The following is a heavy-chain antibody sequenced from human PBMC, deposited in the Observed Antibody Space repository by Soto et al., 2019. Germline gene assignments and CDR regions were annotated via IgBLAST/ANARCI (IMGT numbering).Heavy chain of an antibody. CDR3: EREGSAPYYYYGMDV. V-gene: IGHV1-18*01. CDR1: GYTFTTYG. Sequence: ASVKVSCKASGYTFTTYGISWVRQAPGQGLEWMGWINGYNGNTDYPQKLQGRVTMTTDTSTSTAYMALRSLRSDDTAVYYCEREGSAPYYYYGMDVWGQGTTVTVS. J-gene: IGHJ6*02. CDR2: INGYNGNT.